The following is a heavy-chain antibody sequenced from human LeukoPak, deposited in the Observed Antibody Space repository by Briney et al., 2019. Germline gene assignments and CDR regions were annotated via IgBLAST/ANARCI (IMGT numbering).Heavy chain of an antibody. Sequence: PSETLSLTCAVYGGSFSGYYWSWIRQPPGKGPEWIGEINHSGSTNYNPSLKSRVTISVDTPKNQFSLKLSSVTAADTAVYYCARGHLGYCSSTSCYTFSYWGQGTLVTVSS. CDR2: INHSGST. D-gene: IGHD2-2*02. CDR1: GGSFSGYY. CDR3: ARGHLGYCSSTSCYTFSY. V-gene: IGHV4-34*01. J-gene: IGHJ4*02.